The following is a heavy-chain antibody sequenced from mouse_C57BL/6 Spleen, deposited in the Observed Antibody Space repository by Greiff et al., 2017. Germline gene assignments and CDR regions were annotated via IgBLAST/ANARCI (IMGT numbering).Heavy chain of an antibody. CDR2: IDPSDSYT. J-gene: IGHJ4*01. CDR3: ARKGSYYGNYGAMDY. CDR1: GYTFTSYW. D-gene: IGHD2-1*01. V-gene: IGHV1-50*01. Sequence: QVQLQQPGAELVKPGASVKLSCKASGYTFTSYWMQWVKQRPGQGLEWIGEIDPSDSYTNYNQKFKGKATLTVDTSSRTAYMQLSSLTSEDSAVYYCARKGSYYGNYGAMDYWGQGTSVTVSS.